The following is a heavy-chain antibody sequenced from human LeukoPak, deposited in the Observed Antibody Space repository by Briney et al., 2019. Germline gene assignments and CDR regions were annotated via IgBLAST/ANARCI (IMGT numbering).Heavy chain of an antibody. Sequence: SETLSLTCAVSGYSISSGYYWGWIRQPPGKGLQWIGTFYHSGSTYYNPSLKSRVTISVDRSKNQFSLKMNSVTAADTAMYYCAGLHFAAAEEFDPWGQGTLVTVSS. J-gene: IGHJ5*02. CDR3: AGLHFAAAEEFDP. CDR2: FYHSGST. CDR1: GYSISSGYY. V-gene: IGHV4-38-2*01. D-gene: IGHD6-13*01.